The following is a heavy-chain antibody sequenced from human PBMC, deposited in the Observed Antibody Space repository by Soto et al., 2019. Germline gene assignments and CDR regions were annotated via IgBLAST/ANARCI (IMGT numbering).Heavy chain of an antibody. CDR3: ARDRNYYFDY. V-gene: IGHV3-33*01. D-gene: IGHD1-7*01. J-gene: IGHJ4*02. CDR2: IWYDESNK. Sequence: GGSLRLSCAASGFTFSTYVMHWVRQAPGKGLEWVAVIWYDESNKYYADSVKGRFTISRDNSKNILYLQMNSLRVEDTAVYYCARDRNYYFDYWGQGTLVTVSS. CDR1: GFTFSTYV.